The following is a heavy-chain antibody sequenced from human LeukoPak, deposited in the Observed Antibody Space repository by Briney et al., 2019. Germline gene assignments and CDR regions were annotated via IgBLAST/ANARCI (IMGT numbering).Heavy chain of an antibody. CDR1: GGSISSYY. CDR3: ARDRELGY. Sequence: PSETLSLTCTVSGGSISSYYWSWIRQPPGKGLEWIGYIYYSGSTNYNPSLKSRVAISVDTSKNQFSLRLSSVTAADTAVYYCARDRELGYWGQGTLVIVSS. D-gene: IGHD1-26*01. CDR2: IYYSGST. J-gene: IGHJ4*02. V-gene: IGHV4-59*01.